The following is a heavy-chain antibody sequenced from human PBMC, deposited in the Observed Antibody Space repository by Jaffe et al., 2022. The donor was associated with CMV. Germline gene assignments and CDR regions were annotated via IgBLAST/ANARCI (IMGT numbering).Heavy chain of an antibody. V-gene: IGHV3-13*01. Sequence: EVQLVESGGGLVQPGGSLRLSCAASGFTFSSYDMHWVRQATGKGLEWVSAIGTAGDTYSAGSVKGRFTISREDAKNSLYLQMNSLRAGDSAVYYCARGRGYTYGYLFDYWGQGTLVTVSS. CDR1: GFTFSSYD. J-gene: IGHJ4*02. CDR3: ARGRGYTYGYLFDY. D-gene: IGHD5-18*01. CDR2: IGTAGDT.